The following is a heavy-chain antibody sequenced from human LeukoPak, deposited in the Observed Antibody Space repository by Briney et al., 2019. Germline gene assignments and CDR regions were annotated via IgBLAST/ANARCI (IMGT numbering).Heavy chain of an antibody. D-gene: IGHD6-13*01. CDR3: AREGRWGSSWFRENWFDP. CDR2: INHSGST. V-gene: IGHV4-34*01. J-gene: IGHJ5*02. Sequence: SETLSLTCAVYGGSFSGYYWSWIRQPPGKGLEWIGEINHSGSTNYNPSLKSRVTISVDTSKNQFSLKLSSVTAADTAVYYCAREGRWGSSWFRENWFDPWGQGTLVTVSS. CDR1: GGSFSGYY.